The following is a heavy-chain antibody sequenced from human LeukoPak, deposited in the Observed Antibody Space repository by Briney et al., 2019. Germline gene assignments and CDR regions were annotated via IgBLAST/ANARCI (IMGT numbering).Heavy chain of an antibody. D-gene: IGHD3-10*01. Sequence: ASVKVSCKASGHAFTGYYMHWVRQAPGQGLECMGWMNLKSGGANYAQKFQGRVTMTRDTSITTAYMELSRLRSDDTAVYYCASKDYGSGDYGMEVWGQGTTVTVSS. CDR2: MNLKSGGA. V-gene: IGHV1-2*02. CDR1: GHAFTGYY. CDR3: ASKDYGSGDYGMEV. J-gene: IGHJ6*02.